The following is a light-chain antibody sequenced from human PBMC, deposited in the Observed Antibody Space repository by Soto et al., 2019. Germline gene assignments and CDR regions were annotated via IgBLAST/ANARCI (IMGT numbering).Light chain of an antibody. CDR3: QQRVNWLT. CDR1: QSVGTY. V-gene: IGKV3-11*01. Sequence: EIVLTQSPAILSLSPGERATLSCRASQSVGTYLDWYQQKLGQAPRLLIYDASNRATGIPARFSGSGSGTDLTLTISSLEPEDLAVYYCQQRVNWLTFGGGTKVEV. J-gene: IGKJ4*01. CDR2: DAS.